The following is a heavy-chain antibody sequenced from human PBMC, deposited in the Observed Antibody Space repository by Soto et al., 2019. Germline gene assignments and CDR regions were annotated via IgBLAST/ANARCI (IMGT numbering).Heavy chain of an antibody. Sequence: VQLLESGGGLVQPGGSLRLSCAAAGFTFSIYAMSWVRQAPGKGLEWVSAISGSGGSTYYADSVKGRFTISRDNSKNTLYLQINSLRADDTAVYYCAKATRGGAATLIRDYWGQGTLVTVSS. D-gene: IGHD6-13*01. V-gene: IGHV3-23*01. CDR3: AKATRGGAATLIRDY. J-gene: IGHJ4*02. CDR2: ISGSGGST. CDR1: GFTFSIYA.